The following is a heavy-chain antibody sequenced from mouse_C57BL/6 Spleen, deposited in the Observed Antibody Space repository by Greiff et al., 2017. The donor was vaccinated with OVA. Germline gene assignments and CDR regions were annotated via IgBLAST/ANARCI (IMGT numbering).Heavy chain of an antibody. CDR1: GYAFSSSW. V-gene: IGHV1-82*01. J-gene: IGHJ4*01. CDR3: ARSDDGYYVNAMDY. D-gene: IGHD2-3*01. CDR2: IYPGDGDT. Sequence: VQLQESGPELVKPGASVKISCKASGYAFSSSWMNWVKQRPGKGLEWIGRIYPGDGDTNYNGKFKGKATLTADKSSSTAYMQLSSLTSEDSAVYFCARSDDGYYVNAMDYWGQGTSVTVSS.